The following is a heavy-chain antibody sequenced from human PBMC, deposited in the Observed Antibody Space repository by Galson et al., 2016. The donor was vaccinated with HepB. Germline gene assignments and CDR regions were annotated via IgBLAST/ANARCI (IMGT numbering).Heavy chain of an antibody. CDR1: GFTFISHG. Sequence: SLRLSCAASGFTFISHGMHWVRQAPGKGLEWVAMISYDGGTEYYADSVKGRFTVSRDNSENTLYLQINSLRIEDKAVYYCAREAYSGGWFFSHWGQGTVVVVSS. CDR3: AREAYSGGWFFSH. V-gene: IGHV3-30-3*01. CDR2: ISYDGGTE. J-gene: IGHJ4*02. D-gene: IGHD6-19*01.